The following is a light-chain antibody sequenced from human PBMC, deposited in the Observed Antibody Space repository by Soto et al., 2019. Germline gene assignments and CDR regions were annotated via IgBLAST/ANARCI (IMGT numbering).Light chain of an antibody. CDR3: QQRSSWPWT. CDR2: DAS. J-gene: IGKJ1*01. CDR1: QSVRSS. Sequence: EILLTQSPATLSLSPGERATLSCRASQSVRSSVAWYQQKPGQAPRLLIYDASTRATGIPGRFSGSGSGTDFTLTISNLEPEDFAVYYCQQRSSWPWTVGQGAKVEIK. V-gene: IGKV3-11*01.